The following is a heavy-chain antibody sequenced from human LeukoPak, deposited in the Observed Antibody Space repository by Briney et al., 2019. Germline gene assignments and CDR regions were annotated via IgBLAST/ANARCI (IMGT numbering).Heavy chain of an antibody. D-gene: IGHD6-13*01. V-gene: IGHV3-66*01. CDR1: GFTVSSNY. J-gene: IGHJ4*02. Sequence: GESLRLSCAASGFTVSSNYMSWVRQAPGKGLEWGSVIYRGGSTYYADSVKGRFTISRDNSKNTLYLQMNSLRAEDTAMYYCARFKSAAGMGYFDYWGQGTLVTVSS. CDR3: ARFKSAAGMGYFDY. CDR2: IYRGGST.